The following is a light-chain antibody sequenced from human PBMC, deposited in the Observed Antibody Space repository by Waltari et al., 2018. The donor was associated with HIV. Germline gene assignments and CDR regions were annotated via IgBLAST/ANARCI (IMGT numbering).Light chain of an antibody. CDR3: GAWDGGLSAGV. CDR2: DNK. Sequence: QSVLTQPPSVSAAPGHSVTISCSGTSSNIGNNYVSWYQQGPGKTPKVVIYDNKQRPSGIPDRCSGSKSGTSATLAITGLQTGDEADYYCGAWDGGLSAGVFGGGTKLTVL. J-gene: IGLJ3*02. V-gene: IGLV1-51*01. CDR1: SSNIGNNY.